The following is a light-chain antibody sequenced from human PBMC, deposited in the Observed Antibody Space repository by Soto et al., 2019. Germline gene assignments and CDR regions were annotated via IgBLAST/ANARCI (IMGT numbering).Light chain of an antibody. J-gene: IGLJ2*01. CDR3: SSYTSSSTPVV. CDR1: SSDIGGYNY. Sequence: QSVLTQPASVSGSPGQSITISCTGTSSDIGGYNYVSWYQQHPGKAPKLMIYDVSNRPSGVSNRFSGSKSGNTASLTISGLQAEDEADYYCSSYTSSSTPVVFGGGTKLTAL. CDR2: DVS. V-gene: IGLV2-14*03.